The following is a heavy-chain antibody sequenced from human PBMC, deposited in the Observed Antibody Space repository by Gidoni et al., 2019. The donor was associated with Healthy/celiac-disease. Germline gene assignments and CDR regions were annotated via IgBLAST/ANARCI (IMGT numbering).Heavy chain of an antibody. J-gene: IGHJ5*02. V-gene: IGHV4-34*01. CDR2: INHSGST. D-gene: IGHD6-19*01. Sequence: QVQLQQWGAGLLKPSEPLSLTCAVYGGSFSGYYWSWIRQPPGKGLEWIGEINHSGSTNYNPSLKSRVTISVDTSKNQFSLKLSSVTAADTAVYYCARGYSSGWYSGNWFDPWGQGTLVTVSS. CDR3: ARGYSSGWYSGNWFDP. CDR1: GGSFSGYY.